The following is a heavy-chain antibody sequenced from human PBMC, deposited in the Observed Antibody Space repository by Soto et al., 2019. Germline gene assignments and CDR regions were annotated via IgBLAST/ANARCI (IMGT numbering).Heavy chain of an antibody. Sequence: EVQLVESGGGLVKPGESLRLSCAASGFAFGLYSMNWVRQAPGKGLEWVAYISSSSSTIYYADSVQGRFTISRDNATNSVYLQMTSLRAEDTAVYYWARRAPGTTGIDSYSYYMDVWGKGTTVTVSS. D-gene: IGHD1-1*01. CDR2: ISSSSSTI. CDR1: GFAFGLYS. V-gene: IGHV3-48*01. CDR3: ARRAPGTTGIDSYSYYMDV. J-gene: IGHJ6*03.